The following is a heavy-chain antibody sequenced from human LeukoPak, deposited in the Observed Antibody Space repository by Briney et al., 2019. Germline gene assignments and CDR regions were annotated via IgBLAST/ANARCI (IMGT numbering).Heavy chain of an antibody. V-gene: IGHV4-34*01. CDR1: GGSFSGYY. J-gene: IGHJ4*02. CDR2: INHSGST. D-gene: IGHD6-6*01. Sequence: SETLSLTCAVYGGSFSGYYWSWIRQPSGKGLEWIGEINHSGSTNYNPSLKSRVTMSVDTSKNQFSLKLSSVTAADTAVYYCARRIAARRFDYWGQGTLVTVSS. CDR3: ARRIAARRFDY.